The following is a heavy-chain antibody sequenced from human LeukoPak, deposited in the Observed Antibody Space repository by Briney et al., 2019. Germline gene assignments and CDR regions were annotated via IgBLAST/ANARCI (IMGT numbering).Heavy chain of an antibody. D-gene: IGHD2-21*02. V-gene: IGHV3-74*01. Sequence: GGSLRLSSPATGFISTNYCMNWFRQAPGEGLVWVSRINTDGSNTNYADSVKGRFTISRDNAKNTLYLQMSSLRAEDTAMYYCARDYSGGYSGYWGQGTLVTVSS. J-gene: IGHJ4*02. CDR1: GFISTNYC. CDR3: ARDYSGGYSGY. CDR2: INTDGSNT.